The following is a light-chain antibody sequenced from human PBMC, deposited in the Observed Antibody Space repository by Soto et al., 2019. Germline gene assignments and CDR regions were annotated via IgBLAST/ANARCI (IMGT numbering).Light chain of an antibody. Sequence: QSVLTQPPSVSGAPGQKVTISCTWSSSNIGAGYDVHWYQQIPGTAPKLLIYDNNNRPSGVPDRFSGSKSGNSASLAITGLQAEDEADYYCQSYDSSLSAFYVFGTGTKATVL. V-gene: IGLV1-40*01. CDR1: SSNIGAGYD. CDR3: QSYDSSLSAFYV. CDR2: DNN. J-gene: IGLJ1*01.